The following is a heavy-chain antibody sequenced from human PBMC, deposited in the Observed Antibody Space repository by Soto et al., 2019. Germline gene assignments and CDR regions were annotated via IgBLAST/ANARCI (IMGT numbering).Heavy chain of an antibody. CDR2: ISYDGSNK. V-gene: IGHV3-30-3*01. D-gene: IGHD3-22*01. J-gene: IGHJ4*02. CDR1: GFTFSSYA. CDR3: ARVAYYYDSSGYYWFSDY. Sequence: GGSLRLSCAASGFTFSSYAMHWVRQAPGKGLEWVAVISYDGSNKYYADSVKGRFTISRDNAKKSLYLQMDSLRAEETAVYYCARVAYYYDSSGYYWFSDYWGQGTLVTVSS.